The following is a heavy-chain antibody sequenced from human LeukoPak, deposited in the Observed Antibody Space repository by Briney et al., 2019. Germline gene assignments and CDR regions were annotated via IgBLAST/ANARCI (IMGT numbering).Heavy chain of an antibody. D-gene: IGHD5-18*01. CDR2: ISTYNGDT. CDR1: GYSFTRYG. CDR3: ARRGPVETPMSNWEWWY. J-gene: IGHJ4*02. Sequence: ASVKVSCKASGYSFTRYGISWLRQAPGQGLEWMGWISTYNGDTNYAQKFQGRVTMTTDTSMSTVYMELRSLRPDDTAVYYCARRGPVETPMSNWEWWYWGQGTLVTVSS. V-gene: IGHV1-18*01.